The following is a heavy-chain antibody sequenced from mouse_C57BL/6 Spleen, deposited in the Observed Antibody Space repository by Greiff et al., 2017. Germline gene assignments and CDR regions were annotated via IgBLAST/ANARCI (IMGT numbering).Heavy chain of an antibody. D-gene: IGHD2-10*01. Sequence: QVQLKESGAELVRPGASVTLSCKASGYTFTDYEMHWVKQTPVHGLEWIGAIDPETGGTAYNQKFKGKAILTADKSSSTAYMELRSLTSEDSAVYYCTGAYFAYWGQGTLVTVSA. CDR2: IDPETGGT. V-gene: IGHV1-15*01. CDR1: GYTFTDYE. CDR3: TGAYFAY. J-gene: IGHJ3*01.